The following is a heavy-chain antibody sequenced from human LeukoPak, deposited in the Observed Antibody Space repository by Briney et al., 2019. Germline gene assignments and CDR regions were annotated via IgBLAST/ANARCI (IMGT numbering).Heavy chain of an antibody. J-gene: IGHJ4*02. CDR2: ISYDGSTT. V-gene: IGHV3-30*18. CDR1: GFTFSSNG. D-gene: IGHD3-9*01. CDR3: AKCPSGVLRYFAPIDY. Sequence: GGCLRLSCVASGFTFSSNGMHWVRQAPGKGLEWVAVISYDGSTTYYADSVRGRFTISRDNSKDTLYLQMNSLRAEDTAVYYCAKCPSGVLRYFAPIDYWGQGTLVTVSS.